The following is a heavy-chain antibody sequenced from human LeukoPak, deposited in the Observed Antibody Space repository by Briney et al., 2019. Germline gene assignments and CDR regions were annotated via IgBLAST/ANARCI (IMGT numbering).Heavy chain of an antibody. J-gene: IGHJ4*02. CDR1: GYTFTSYG. Sequence: ASVKVSCKASGYTFTSYGISWVRQAPGQGLEWMGGIIPIFGTANYAQKFQGRVTITADESTSTAYMELSSLRSEDTAVYYCARWSDSSGYYPYYFDYWGQGTLVTVSS. CDR3: ARWSDSSGYYPYYFDY. V-gene: IGHV1-69*13. D-gene: IGHD3-22*01. CDR2: IIPIFGTA.